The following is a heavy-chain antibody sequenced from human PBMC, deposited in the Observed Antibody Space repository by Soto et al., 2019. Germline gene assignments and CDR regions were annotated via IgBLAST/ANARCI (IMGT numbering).Heavy chain of an antibody. CDR1: GFSLSTYS. J-gene: IGHJ4*02. D-gene: IGHD6-13*01. CDR3: ARDLTTATGAFDY. Sequence: EVQLVESGGGLVKPGGSLRLSCAASGFSLSTYSMNWVRQAPGKGLEWVSSISSSSNNIYYADSVKGRFTISRDNAKNSLFLQVNSLSDEDTAVYFCARDLTTATGAFDYWGQGTLVTVSS. CDR2: ISSSSNNI. V-gene: IGHV3-21*01.